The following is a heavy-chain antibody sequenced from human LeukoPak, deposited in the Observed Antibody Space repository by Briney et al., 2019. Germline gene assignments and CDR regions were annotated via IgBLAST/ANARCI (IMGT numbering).Heavy chain of an antibody. D-gene: IGHD3-3*01. CDR1: GGSISSTNW. CDR3: ARDFFAFDI. CDR2: IYHTGGT. J-gene: IGHJ4*02. Sequence: SGTLSLTCTIFGGSISSTNWWGWVRQPPGEGLEWIGEIYHTGGTNYNPSLKSRITISVDKSKNQFSLTLSSVTAADTAVYYCARDFFAFDIWGQGTLVTVSS. V-gene: IGHV4-4*02.